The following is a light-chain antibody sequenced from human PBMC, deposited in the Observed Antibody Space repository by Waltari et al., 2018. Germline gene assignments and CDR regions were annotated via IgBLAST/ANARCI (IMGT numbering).Light chain of an antibody. V-gene: IGKV3-15*01. CDR1: QSVSSN. CDR3: QQYNNWPRT. J-gene: IGKJ1*01. Sequence: EIVMTQSPATLSVSPGERATLSCRASQSVSSNLAWYQQKPGQAPRLLIYGASTGATGIPARFSGSGSGTEFTLTISSLKSEDFAVYYCQQYNNWPRTFGQGTKVEIK. CDR2: GAS.